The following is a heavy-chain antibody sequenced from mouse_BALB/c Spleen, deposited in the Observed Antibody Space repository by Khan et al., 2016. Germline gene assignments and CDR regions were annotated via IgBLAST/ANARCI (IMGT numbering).Heavy chain of an antibody. D-gene: IGHD1-1*01. V-gene: IGHV14-3*02. J-gene: IGHJ2*01. CDR3: ARRYYGDS. CDR1: GFSIQDTY. Sequence: VQLQQSGAELVKPGASVKLSCTASGFSIQDTYIHWVRQRPEQGLDWIGRIDPPNDNTKYDPKFQGKATITADTSSNTAYLQLNSLTYEDTAVXYWARRYYGDSWAQGPTLPAPS. CDR2: IDPPNDNT.